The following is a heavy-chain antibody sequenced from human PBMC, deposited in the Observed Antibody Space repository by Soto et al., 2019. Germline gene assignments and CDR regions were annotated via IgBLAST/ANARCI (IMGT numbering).Heavy chain of an antibody. CDR3: ARSTRIVAMIDH. CDR2: IYYSGTT. D-gene: IGHD5-12*01. Sequence: QLQLQESGPGLVKPSETLSLTCAVSGDSISRSSYYWGWIRQPQGKGLEWIGNIYYSGTTYYNPSLMSRVTISVDSSKNQFSLKLNSVTAADTAVYYCARSTRIVAMIDHLGQGTLVTVSS. V-gene: IGHV4-39*01. CDR1: GDSISRSSYY. J-gene: IGHJ4*02.